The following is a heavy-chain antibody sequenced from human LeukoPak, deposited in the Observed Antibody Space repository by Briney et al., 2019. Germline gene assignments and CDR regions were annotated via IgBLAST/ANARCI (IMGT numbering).Heavy chain of an antibody. D-gene: IGHD4-17*01. J-gene: IGHJ5*02. CDR3: ARSTVTRWGFDP. Sequence: SETLSLTCTVCGGSISSYYLRWIRQPPGKGLEWIGYIYYSGSTNYNPSLKSRVTISVDTSKNQFSLKLGSVTAADTAVYYCARSTVTRWGFDPWGQGTLVTVSS. CDR1: GGSISSYY. V-gene: IGHV4-59*08. CDR2: IYYSGST.